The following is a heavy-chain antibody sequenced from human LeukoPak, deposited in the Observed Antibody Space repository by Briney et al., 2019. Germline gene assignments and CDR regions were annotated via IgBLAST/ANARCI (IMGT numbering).Heavy chain of an antibody. V-gene: IGHV1-18*01. CDR1: GYTFTTYG. CDR2: ISTYNGNT. CDR3: ARFGSGWAEDYYYGMDV. J-gene: IGHJ6*02. D-gene: IGHD6-19*01. Sequence: GASVKVSCKASGYTFTTYGISWVRQAPGQGLEWMGWISTYNGNTKYAQKFQGRVTMTTGTSTSTAYMELRSLRSEDTAVYYCARFGSGWAEDYYYGMDVWGQGTTVTVSS.